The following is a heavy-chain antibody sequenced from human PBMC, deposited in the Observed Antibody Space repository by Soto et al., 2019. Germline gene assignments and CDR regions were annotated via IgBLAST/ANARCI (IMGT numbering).Heavy chain of an antibody. CDR3: ARTVCWTNVVCCDY. CDR1: GGSFSDYY. D-gene: IGHD2-8*01. V-gene: IGHV4-34*01. J-gene: IGHJ4*02. Sequence: SESLCLTCAVYGGSFSDYYCSWLRQPPGKGLEWIGEINHSGSTYYIPSLKSRVTISGYTSKNQFFLKLSAVTAADTAVYYCARTVCWTNVVCCDYWGQGTLVTVSS. CDR2: INHSGST.